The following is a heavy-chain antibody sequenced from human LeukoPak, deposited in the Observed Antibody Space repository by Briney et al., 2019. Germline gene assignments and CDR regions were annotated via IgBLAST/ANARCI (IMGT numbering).Heavy chain of an antibody. J-gene: IGHJ3*02. D-gene: IGHD1-26*01. V-gene: IGHV4-59*01. CDR3: ARDRSGSYYKERADAFDI. CDR2: IYYSGST. CDR1: GGSISSYY. Sequence: SETLSLTCTVSGGSISSYYWSWIRQPPGKGLEWIGYIYYSGSTNYNPSPKSRVTISVDTSKNQFSLKLSSVTAADTAVYYCARDRSGSYYKERADAFDIWGQGTMVTVSS.